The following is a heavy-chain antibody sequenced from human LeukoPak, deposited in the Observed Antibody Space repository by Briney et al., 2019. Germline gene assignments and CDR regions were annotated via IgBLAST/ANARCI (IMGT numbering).Heavy chain of an antibody. V-gene: IGHV4-39*01. CDR1: GDSISNTTYW. Sequence: PSETLSLTCTVSGDSISNTTYWWGWIRQSPGKGLEWIGSMSYVGITSYNPSLKSRVTISVDTSKNQFSLMLSSVTVADTAVYYCTRLPLDYSLDHWGQGTPVSVSS. J-gene: IGHJ4*02. CDR2: MSYVGIT. D-gene: IGHD4-11*01. CDR3: TRLPLDYSLDH.